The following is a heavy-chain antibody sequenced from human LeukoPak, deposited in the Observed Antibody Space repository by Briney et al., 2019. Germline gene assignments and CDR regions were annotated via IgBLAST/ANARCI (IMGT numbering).Heavy chain of an antibody. J-gene: IGHJ4*02. V-gene: IGHV3-7*04. Sequence: PGGSLRLSCAASGVTFSNNWMNWVRQAPGKGLEWVANIKLDGSEIYYVDSVKGRFTISRDNAKNSLYLQMNSLRAEDTAVYYCVRSRYCSVGRCYSDYWGQGTLVTVSS. CDR1: GVTFSNNW. D-gene: IGHD2-15*01. CDR3: VRSRYCSVGRCYSDY. CDR2: IKLDGSEI.